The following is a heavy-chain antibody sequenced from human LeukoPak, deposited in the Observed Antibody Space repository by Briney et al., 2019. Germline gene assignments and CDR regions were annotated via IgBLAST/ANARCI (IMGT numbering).Heavy chain of an antibody. Sequence: GGSLRLSCAASGFTFSSYWMSWVRQARGKGLEWVANIKEDGSEKYYVDPVKGRLTISRDNAKNSLYLQMNSLRGEDTAVYYCARDLFGSGSYASYWGQGPLVTVSS. CDR2: IKEDGSEK. CDR3: ARDLFGSGSYASY. D-gene: IGHD3-10*01. J-gene: IGHJ4*02. V-gene: IGHV3-7*01. CDR1: GFTFSSYW.